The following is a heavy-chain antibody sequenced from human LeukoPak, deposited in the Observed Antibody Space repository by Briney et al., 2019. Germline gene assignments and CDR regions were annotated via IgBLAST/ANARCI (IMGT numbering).Heavy chain of an antibody. D-gene: IGHD3-22*01. J-gene: IGHJ3*02. Sequence: GGSLRLSCVASGFTFSSYEMNWVRQAPGKVLEWDSYISSSGSTIYYADSVKGRFTISRDNAKNSLYLQMNSLRAEDTAVYYCAKDRGDYYDSSGYYSGGFDIWGQGTMVTVSS. CDR2: ISSSGSTI. V-gene: IGHV3-48*03. CDR1: GFTFSSYE. CDR3: AKDRGDYYDSSGYYSGGFDI.